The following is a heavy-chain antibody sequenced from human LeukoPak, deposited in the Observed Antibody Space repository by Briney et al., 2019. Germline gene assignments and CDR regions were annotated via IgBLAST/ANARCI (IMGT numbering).Heavy chain of an antibody. CDR3: SRENGAFSPFGF. J-gene: IGHJ4*02. D-gene: IGHD2-8*01. CDR1: GGSISTTNW. Sequence: PSETLCLTCGVSGGSISTTNWWSWIRQSPGQGLEWIGEISLSGLTNYSPSLNSRVTMSLDIPKNQLHLNLSSVTAADTAVYYCSRENGAFSPFGFWGQGTLVTVTP. CDR2: ISLSGLT. V-gene: IGHV4-4*02.